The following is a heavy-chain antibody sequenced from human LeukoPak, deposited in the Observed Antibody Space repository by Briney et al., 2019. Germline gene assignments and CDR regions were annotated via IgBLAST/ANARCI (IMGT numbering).Heavy chain of an antibody. CDR1: GGTFSSYA. Sequence: SVKVSCKASGGTFSSYAISWVRQAPGQGLEWMGWIIPILGSANYAQSFQGRVTMTADESTSTAYMELSSLRSEDTAVYYCATGGKGGATPRYWGQGTLVTVSS. CDR3: ATGGKGGATPRY. J-gene: IGHJ4*02. D-gene: IGHD1-26*01. V-gene: IGHV1-69*11. CDR2: IIPILGSA.